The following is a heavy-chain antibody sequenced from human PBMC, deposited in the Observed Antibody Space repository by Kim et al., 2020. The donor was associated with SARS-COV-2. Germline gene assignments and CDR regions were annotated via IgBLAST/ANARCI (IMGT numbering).Heavy chain of an antibody. J-gene: IGHJ4*02. CDR3: AIVASKLRFLNFEY. D-gene: IGHD3-3*01. Sequence: YAASVKSRFTSSRDNSKNTLYLQLNSLRAEDTAVYYCAIVASKLRFLNFEYWGQGTLVTVSP. V-gene: IGHV3-23*01.